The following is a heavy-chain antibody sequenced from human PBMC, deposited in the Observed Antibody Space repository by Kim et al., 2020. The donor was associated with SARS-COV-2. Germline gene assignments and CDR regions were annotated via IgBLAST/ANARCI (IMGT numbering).Heavy chain of an antibody. CDR3: ARAAAAMWLYYFDY. D-gene: IGHD2-2*01. CDR1: GGSISSSSYY. Sequence: SETLSLTCTVSGGSISSSSYYWGWIRQPPGKGLEWIGSIYYSGSTYYNPSLKSRVTISVDTSKNQFSLKLSSVTAADTAVYYCARAAAAMWLYYFDYWGQGTLVTVSS. J-gene: IGHJ4*02. CDR2: IYYSGST. V-gene: IGHV4-39*01.